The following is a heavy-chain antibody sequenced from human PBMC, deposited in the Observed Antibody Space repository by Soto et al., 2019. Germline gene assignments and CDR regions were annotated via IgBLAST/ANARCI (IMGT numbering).Heavy chain of an antibody. J-gene: IGHJ4*02. CDR2: ISYNGNT. Sequence: QVQLVQSGAEVKKPGASVKVSCKASGYTFNSFGISWARQAPGQGLEWMGWISYNGNTRYAQNLQGRVTMTTDTSTTTAYMELRSLISDDTAVYYCARDGWNPHGTPGDFHYWGQGTLVTVSS. CDR3: ARDGWNPHGTPGDFHY. D-gene: IGHD1-1*01. V-gene: IGHV1-18*01. CDR1: GYTFNSFG.